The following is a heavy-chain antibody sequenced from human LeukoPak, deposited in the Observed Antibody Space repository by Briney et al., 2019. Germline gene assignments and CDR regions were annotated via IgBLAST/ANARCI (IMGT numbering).Heavy chain of an antibody. D-gene: IGHD3-10*01. J-gene: IGHJ4*02. CDR1: GGSFSGYY. Sequence: SSETLSLTCAVYGGSFSGYYWSWIRQPPGKGLEWIGEINHSGSTNYNPSLKSRVIISVDTSKNQFSLKLSSVTAADTAVYYCARGLRWYYYGSGSYYYWGQGTLVTVSS. V-gene: IGHV4-34*01. CDR2: INHSGST. CDR3: ARGLRWYYYGSGSYYY.